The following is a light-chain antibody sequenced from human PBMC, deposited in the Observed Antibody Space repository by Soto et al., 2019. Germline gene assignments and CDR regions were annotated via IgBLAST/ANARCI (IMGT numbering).Light chain of an antibody. Sequence: LTQPPSASGTPGQRVTISCSGRSSNIGSNAVNWYQQFPGMAPKLLIYGDNQRPSGVPDRFSGSKSGASASLAIGGLQSDDEADYYCATWDDSLNGPVFGGGTQLTVL. CDR3: ATWDDSLNGPV. CDR2: GDN. J-gene: IGLJ3*02. CDR1: SSNIGSNA. V-gene: IGLV1-44*01.